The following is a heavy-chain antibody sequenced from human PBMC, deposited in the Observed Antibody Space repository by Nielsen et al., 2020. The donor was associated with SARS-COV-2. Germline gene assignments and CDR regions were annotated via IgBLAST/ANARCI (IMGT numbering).Heavy chain of an antibody. CDR1: GFTFSNAW. J-gene: IGHJ4*02. D-gene: IGHD3-10*01. V-gene: IGHV3-15*01. CDR3: TTVYRWFGEYGVY. Sequence: GESLKISCAASGFTFSNAWMSWVRQAPGKGLEWVGRIKSKTDGGTTDYAAPVKGRFTISRDDSKNTLYLQMNSLKTEDTAVYYCTTVYRWFGEYGVYWGQGTLVTVSS. CDR2: IKSKTDGGTT.